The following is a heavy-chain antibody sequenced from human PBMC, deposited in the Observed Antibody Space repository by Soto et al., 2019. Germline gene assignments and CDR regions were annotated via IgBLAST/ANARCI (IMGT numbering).Heavy chain of an antibody. CDR1: GFTFSNYA. D-gene: IGHD6-25*01. V-gene: IGHV3-23*01. CDR2: ISGSGGTR. CDR3: EKVFVEWGSNSGWPWSFHY. Sequence: EVQLLESGGGLVQPGRSLRLSCAASGFTFSNYAMSWVRQAPGQGLDWVSAISGSGGTRYYADSVRGRFTISRDNSNNTRFLQINSLSAEAAAVYYGEKVFVEWGSNSGWPWSFHYWGQGTLVTVSS. J-gene: IGHJ4*02.